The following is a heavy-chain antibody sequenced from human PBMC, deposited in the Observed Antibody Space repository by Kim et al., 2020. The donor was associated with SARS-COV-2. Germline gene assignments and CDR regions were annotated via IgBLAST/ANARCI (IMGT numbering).Heavy chain of an antibody. D-gene: IGHD6-19*01. CDR2: ISYDGSNK. V-gene: IGHV3-30*04. J-gene: IGHJ4*02. CDR1: GFTFSSYA. CDR3: VSTGSGWAYYFDY. Sequence: GGSLRLSCAASGFTFSSYAMHWVRQAPGKGLEWVAVISYDGSNKYYADSVKGRFTISRDNSKNTLYLQMNSLRAEDTAVYYCVSTGSGWAYYFDYWGQGTLVTVSS.